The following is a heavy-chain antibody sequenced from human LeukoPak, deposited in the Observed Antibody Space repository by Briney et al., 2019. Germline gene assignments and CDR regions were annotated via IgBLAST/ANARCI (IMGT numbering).Heavy chain of an antibody. D-gene: IGHD1-1*01. CDR1: GFTFSSYA. CDR2: ISGTGGST. V-gene: IGHV3-23*01. J-gene: IGHJ4*02. Sequence: PGGSLRLSCAASGFTFSSYALSWVRQTPGKGLEYVSTISGTGGSTYHADSVRGRFTISRDNSKSTLFLQMNSLRAEDTAIYYCARSLTTLTYEGYWGQGTLVTVSS. CDR3: ARSLTTLTYEGY.